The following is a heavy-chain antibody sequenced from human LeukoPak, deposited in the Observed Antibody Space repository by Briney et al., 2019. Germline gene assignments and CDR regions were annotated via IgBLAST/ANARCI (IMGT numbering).Heavy chain of an antibody. CDR1: GFTFSSYG. J-gene: IGHJ5*02. CDR2: IRYDGSNK. CDR3: AKDSRGGLYDFWSGYPTA. V-gene: IGHV3-30*02. Sequence: GGSLRLSCAASGFTFSSYGMHWVRQAPGKGLEWVAFIRYDGSNKYYADSVKGRFTISRDNSKNTLYLQMNSLRAEDTAVYYCAKDSRGGLYDFWSGYPTAWGQGTLVTVSS. D-gene: IGHD3-3*01.